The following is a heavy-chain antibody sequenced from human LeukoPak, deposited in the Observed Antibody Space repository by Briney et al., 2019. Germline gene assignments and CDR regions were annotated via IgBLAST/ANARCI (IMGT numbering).Heavy chain of an antibody. V-gene: IGHV3-23*01. CDR3: ARVPRTVTDYMDV. D-gene: IGHD4-17*01. CDR1: GFTFSRYA. CDR2: ISVSSRNT. J-gene: IGHJ6*03. Sequence: GGSLRLSCAASGFTFSRYAMSWVRQAPGKGLEWVSLISVSSRNTHYADSVKGRFTISRDDSKNTLYLQMGSLRAEDMAVYYCARVPRTVTDYMDVWGKGTTVTVSS.